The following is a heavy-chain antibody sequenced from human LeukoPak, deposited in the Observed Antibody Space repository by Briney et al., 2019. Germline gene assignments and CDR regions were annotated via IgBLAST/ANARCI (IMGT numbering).Heavy chain of an antibody. V-gene: IGHV3-74*01. Sequence: PGGSLRLSCAASEFTFSSYWMHWVRQAPGEGLVWVSYINSDGSSTSYADYVKGRFTISRDNARNTLYLQMNSLGVEDTAVYYCARDGSLPDYWGQGTLVTVSS. J-gene: IGHJ4*02. CDR2: INSDGSST. CDR1: EFTFSSYW. CDR3: ARDGSLPDY.